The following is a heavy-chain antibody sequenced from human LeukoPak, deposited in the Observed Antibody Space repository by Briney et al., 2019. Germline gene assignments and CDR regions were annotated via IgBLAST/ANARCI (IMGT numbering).Heavy chain of an antibody. D-gene: IGHD5-24*01. Sequence: SETLSLTCSVSGDSISGYYWNWIRQSPEKGLEWIAYIRSSGSINYNPSLRSRATISLDTSKNQFSLRLTSVTAADTAVYYCVRMATIPGDGYHFDFWGQGTLVTVSS. CDR2: IRSSGSI. J-gene: IGHJ4*02. CDR1: GDSISGYY. V-gene: IGHV4-59*01. CDR3: VRMATIPGDGYHFDF.